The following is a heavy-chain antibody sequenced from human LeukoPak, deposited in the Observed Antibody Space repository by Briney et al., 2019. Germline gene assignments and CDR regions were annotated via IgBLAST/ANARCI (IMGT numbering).Heavy chain of an antibody. D-gene: IGHD3-10*01. Sequence: SETLSLTCTVSGGSISSSSYYWGWIRQPPGKGLEWIGSIYYSGSTYYNPSLKSRVTISVDTSKNQFSLKLSSVTAADTAVYYCARVPFGGESIWFGEFLTVKQSYFDYWGQGTLVTVSS. CDR3: ARVPFGGESIWFGEFLTVKQSYFDY. CDR1: GGSISSSSYY. V-gene: IGHV4-39*01. CDR2: IYYSGST. J-gene: IGHJ4*02.